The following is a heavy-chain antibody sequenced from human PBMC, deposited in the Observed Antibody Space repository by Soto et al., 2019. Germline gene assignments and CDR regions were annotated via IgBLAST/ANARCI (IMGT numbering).Heavy chain of an antibody. J-gene: IGHJ4*02. Sequence: QVQLQESGPGLVKPSQTLSLTCTVSGGSISSGGYYWSWIRQHPGKGLEWIGYIYYSGSTYYNPSLKSRVTISVDTSKNQFSLKLSSVTAADTAVYYCARGARDDYDYYGSGGDYFDYWGQGTLVTVSS. D-gene: IGHD3-10*01. CDR1: GGSISSGGYY. CDR3: ARGARDDYDYYGSGGDYFDY. CDR2: IYYSGST. V-gene: IGHV4-31*03.